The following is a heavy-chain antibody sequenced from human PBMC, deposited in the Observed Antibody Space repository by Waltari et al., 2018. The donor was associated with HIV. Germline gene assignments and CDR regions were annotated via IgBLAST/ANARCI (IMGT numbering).Heavy chain of an antibody. CDR3: ARYSSAWTGFDY. D-gene: IGHD6-19*01. J-gene: IGHJ4*02. V-gene: IGHV4-59*01. Sequence: QVQLQESGPGLVKPSETLSLICTVSGGSISNYYWAWFRQPPGKGLEWIGYIYYTGSTDYNPSLKSRVTISVDTSKNQFSLKLTSVTAADTAQYYCARYSSAWTGFDYWGQGTLVTVSS. CDR2: IYYTGST. CDR1: GGSISNYY.